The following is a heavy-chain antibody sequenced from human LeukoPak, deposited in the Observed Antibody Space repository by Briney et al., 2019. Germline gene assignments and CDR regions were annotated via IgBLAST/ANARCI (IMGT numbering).Heavy chain of an antibody. CDR3: AKGSGYYDLLLGY. CDR1: GFTFSSYG. CDR2: IRYDGSNK. V-gene: IGHV3-30*02. D-gene: IGHD3-22*01. Sequence: GGSLRLSCAASGFTFSSYGMHWVRQAPGKGLEWVAFIRYDGSNKYYADSVKGRFTISRDNSKNTLYLQMNSLRAEDTAVYYCAKGSGYYDLLLGYWGQGTLVTVSS. J-gene: IGHJ4*02.